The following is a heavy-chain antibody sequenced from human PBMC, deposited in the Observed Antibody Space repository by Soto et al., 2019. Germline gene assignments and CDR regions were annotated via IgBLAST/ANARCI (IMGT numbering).Heavy chain of an antibody. Sequence: PGGSLRLSCVVCGFTFSSCAMSWVRQVPGKGLEWVSSISDAAGSAYYVDSVKGRFTISRDNSKKTLYLQMNSLRAGDSAVYYCARPYGGKIGDAPDLWGPGTMVTVS. J-gene: IGHJ3*01. CDR2: ISDAAGSA. D-gene: IGHD4-17*01. V-gene: IGHV3-23*01. CDR1: GFTFSSCA. CDR3: ARPYGGKIGDAPDL.